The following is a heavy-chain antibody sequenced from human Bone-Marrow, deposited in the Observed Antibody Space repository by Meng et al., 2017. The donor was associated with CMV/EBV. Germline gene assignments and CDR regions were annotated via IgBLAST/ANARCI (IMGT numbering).Heavy chain of an antibody. Sequence: GGSLRLSCTASGFTFGSYAMHWVRQAPGKGLEWVAFTAYDGSNKYYADSVKGRFTISRDNSKNTLYLQMNTLRAEDTAVYYCARERGGYCSGTTCSRAFDYWGQGTLVTVSS. CDR2: TAYDGSNK. D-gene: IGHD2-2*01. V-gene: IGHV3-30*02. CDR1: GFTFGSYA. CDR3: ARERGGYCSGTTCSRAFDY. J-gene: IGHJ4*02.